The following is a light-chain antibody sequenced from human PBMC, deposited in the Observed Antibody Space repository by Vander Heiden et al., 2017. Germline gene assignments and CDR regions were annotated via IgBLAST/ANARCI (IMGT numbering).Light chain of an antibody. CDR2: AAS. V-gene: IGKV1-39*01. J-gene: IGKJ4*01. Sequence: DIQMTQSPSSLPASVGDRVTIPCRASQSNSSYLNWYQQKPGKAPKLLIYAASSLQSGVPSRVSGSGSGTDFTLTISSLQPEDFATYYCQQSYSTPPLTFGGRTKVEIK. CDR3: QQSYSTPPLT. CDR1: QSNSSY.